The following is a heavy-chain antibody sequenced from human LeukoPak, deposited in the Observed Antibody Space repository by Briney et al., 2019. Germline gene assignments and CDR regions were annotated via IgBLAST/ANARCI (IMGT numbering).Heavy chain of an antibody. CDR3: ARVKSPFSFWDY. Sequence: GGSLRLSCAASGFTFSSYWMSWVRQAPGKGLEWVSYISSSGSTIYYADSVKGRFTISRDNAKNSLYLQMNSLRAEDTAVYYCARVKSPFSFWDYWGQGTLVTVSS. J-gene: IGHJ4*02. D-gene: IGHD2/OR15-2a*01. V-gene: IGHV3-48*04. CDR1: GFTFSSYW. CDR2: ISSSGSTI.